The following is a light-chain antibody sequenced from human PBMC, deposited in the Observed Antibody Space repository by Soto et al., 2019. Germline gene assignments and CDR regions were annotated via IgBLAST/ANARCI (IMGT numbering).Light chain of an antibody. CDR3: QQRSNWL. V-gene: IGKV3D-11*01. J-gene: IGKJ4*01. CDR2: DAS. Sequence: EIVLTQSPATLSLSPGERATLSCRASQGVSSYLAWYQQKPGQAPRLLIYDASNRATGIPARFSGSGPGTDFTLTSSSLEPEDFAVYYCQQRSNWLFGGGTKVEIK. CDR1: QGVSSY.